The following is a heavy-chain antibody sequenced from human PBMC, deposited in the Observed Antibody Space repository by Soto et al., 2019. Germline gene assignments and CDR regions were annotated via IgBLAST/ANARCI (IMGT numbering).Heavy chain of an antibody. J-gene: IGHJ6*02. CDR2: IIPILGIA. D-gene: IGHD4-17*01. CDR3: ARATDYGDYVHTLYYYYGMAV. Sequence: QVQLVQSGAEVKKPGSSVKVSCKASGGTFSSYTISWVRQAPGQGLEWMGRIIPILGIANYAQKFQGRVTITADKSTSTAYMELSSLRSEDTAVYYCARATDYGDYVHTLYYYYGMAVWGQGTTVTVSS. CDR1: GGTFSSYT. V-gene: IGHV1-69*02.